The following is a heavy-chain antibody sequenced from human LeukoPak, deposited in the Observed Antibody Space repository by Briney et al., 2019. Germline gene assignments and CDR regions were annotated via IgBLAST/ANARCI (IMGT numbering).Heavy chain of an antibody. CDR1: GFTVSSNY. J-gene: IGHJ4*02. V-gene: IGHV3-66*01. CDR3: ARGPTAMDAV. D-gene: IGHD5-18*01. Sequence: GGSLRLSCAASGFTVSSNYMCWVRQAPRKGLEWVSVPYSGGSTYYADSVKGRFTISRDISKNTLYLQMNSLRAEDTAVYYCARGPTAMDAVWGQGTLVTVSS. CDR2: PYSGGST.